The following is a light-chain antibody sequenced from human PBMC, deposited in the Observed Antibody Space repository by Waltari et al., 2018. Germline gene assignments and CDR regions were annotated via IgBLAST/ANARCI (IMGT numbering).Light chain of an antibody. CDR1: KLGDRY. J-gene: IGLJ2*01. Sequence: SYGLTQPPSVSVSPGQTASIPRSGHKLGDRYAYWYQQKPGLSPVLVIYQDAERPSGIPERFSGSKSGNTATLTISGTQAMDEADYYCQAWDSSTALVFGGGTKLTVL. CDR3: QAWDSSTALV. V-gene: IGLV3-1*01. CDR2: QDA.